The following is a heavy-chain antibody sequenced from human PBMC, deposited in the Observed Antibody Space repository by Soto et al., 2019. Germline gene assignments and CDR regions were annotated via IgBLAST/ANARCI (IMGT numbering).Heavy chain of an antibody. D-gene: IGHD6-19*01. CDR1: GGSISIFY. V-gene: IGHV4-59*01. CDR2: IYYTGST. J-gene: IGHJ4*02. CDR3: ARKRLAVTGPFDY. Sequence: LRETLSLTCTVSGGSISIFYCSWIRQPPGKGLEWIGYIYYTGSTNYNPSLKSRVTISVDTSMNQVSLNLTSVTAADTAVYYCARKRLAVTGPFDYWGQGTLVTVSS.